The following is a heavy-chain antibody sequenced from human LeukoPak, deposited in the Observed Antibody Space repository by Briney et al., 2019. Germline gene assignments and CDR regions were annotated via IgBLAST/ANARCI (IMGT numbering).Heavy chain of an antibody. D-gene: IGHD1-26*01. CDR3: ATSGTYRLDN. J-gene: IGHJ4*02. CDR1: GFTFSRYN. V-gene: IGHV3-48*01. Sequence: GGSLRLSCAASGFTFSRYNMLWLRQAPGKGLEWVSSINTAGGSIFYGDSVKGRFTISRDNAKNSLYLQMNSLRAEDTAVYYCATSGTYRLDNWGQRDLESVSS. CDR2: INTAGGSI.